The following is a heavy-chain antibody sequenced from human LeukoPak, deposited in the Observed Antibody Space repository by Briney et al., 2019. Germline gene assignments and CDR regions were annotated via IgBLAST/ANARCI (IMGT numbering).Heavy chain of an antibody. CDR2: ISSSGSTI. Sequence: GSLRLSCAASGLTFSSHEMNWVRQAPGKGLEWVSYISSSGSTIHYADSVKGRFTISRDNAKNSLSLQMNSLRAEDTAVYYCALLGGMATVIDHWGQGTLVTVSS. V-gene: IGHV3-48*03. CDR3: ALLGGMATVIDH. CDR1: GLTFSSHE. J-gene: IGHJ4*02. D-gene: IGHD5-24*01.